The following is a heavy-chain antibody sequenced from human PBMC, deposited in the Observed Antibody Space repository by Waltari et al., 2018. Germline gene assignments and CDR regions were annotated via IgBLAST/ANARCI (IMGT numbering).Heavy chain of an antibody. CDR1: GFTFSSYW. D-gene: IGHD3-10*01. CDR2: IKQDGSEK. V-gene: IGHV3-7*01. Sequence: EVQLVESGGGLVQPGGSLRLSCAASGFTFSSYWMSWVRQAPGKGLEWVANIKQDGSEKYDVDSVKARFTISRYNAKNALYLQMNSLRAEDTAVYYWAREPTYYYGSGSYSYAFEICGQGTMVIVSS. CDR3: AREPTYYYGSGSYSYAFEI. J-gene: IGHJ3*02.